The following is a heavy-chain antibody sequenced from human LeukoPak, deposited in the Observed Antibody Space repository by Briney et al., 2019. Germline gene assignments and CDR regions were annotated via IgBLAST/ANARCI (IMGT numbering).Heavy chain of an antibody. J-gene: IGHJ3*02. D-gene: IGHD4-17*01. CDR3: ATSYGDYSAFDI. V-gene: IGHV4-59*10. CDR1: GGSISSYS. CDR2: ICTSGST. Sequence: PGTLSLSCAVSGGSISSYSWSWIRQPAGKGLEWVWRICTSGSTTYNPSPKSRVPMSVDTSKHQLSRKLSSVTAADSAAYYCATSYGDYSAFDIWGQGTMVTVSS.